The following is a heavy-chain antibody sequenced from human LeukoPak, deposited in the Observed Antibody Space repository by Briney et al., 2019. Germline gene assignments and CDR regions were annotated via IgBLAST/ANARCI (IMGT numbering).Heavy chain of an antibody. V-gene: IGHV3-66*02. CDR1: GFTVSSNY. J-gene: IGHJ4*02. Sequence: PGGSLRLSCAASGFTVSSNYMSWVRQAPGKGLEWVSVIYSGGSTYYADSVKGRFTISRDNSKNTLYLQMNSLRAEDTAVNYCARQATLPAAINYFDYWGQGTLVTVSS. D-gene: IGHD2-2*01. CDR3: ARQATLPAAINYFDY. CDR2: IYSGGST.